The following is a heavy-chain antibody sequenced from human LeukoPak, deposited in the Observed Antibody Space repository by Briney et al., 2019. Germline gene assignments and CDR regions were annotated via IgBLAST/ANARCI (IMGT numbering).Heavy chain of an antibody. Sequence: PGGSLRLSCAASGFTFSVYAMSWVRQAPGTGLEWVSAISGSGGSTYYADSVKSRFTISRDNSKNTLFLQMNSLRAEDTAVYYCAKCLDYYDSSGYFYCYYMDVWGKGTTVTVSS. D-gene: IGHD3-22*01. V-gene: IGHV3-23*01. CDR2: ISGSGGST. J-gene: IGHJ6*03. CDR3: AKCLDYYDSSGYFYCYYMDV. CDR1: GFTFSVYA.